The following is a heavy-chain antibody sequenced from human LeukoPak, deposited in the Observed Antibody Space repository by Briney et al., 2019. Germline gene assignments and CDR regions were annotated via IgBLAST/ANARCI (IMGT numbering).Heavy chain of an antibody. CDR3: ARDRGYSSSSGDY. V-gene: IGHV1-8*01. Sequence: ASVKVSCKASGYTFTSYDINWVRQATGQGLEWMGWMNPNSGNTGYAQKFQGRVTMTRNTSISTAYMELRSLRSDDTAVYYCARDRGYSSSSGDYWGQGTLVTVSS. CDR1: GYTFTSYD. D-gene: IGHD6-6*01. J-gene: IGHJ4*02. CDR2: MNPNSGNT.